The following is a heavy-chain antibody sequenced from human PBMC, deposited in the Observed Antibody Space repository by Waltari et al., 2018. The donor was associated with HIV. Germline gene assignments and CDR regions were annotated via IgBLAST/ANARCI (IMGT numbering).Heavy chain of an antibody. CDR2: MNPNSGNT. CDR1: GYTFTSSD. D-gene: IGHD4-17*01. Sequence: QVQLVQSGAEVKKPGASVKVYCKASGYTFTSSDINWVRQATGQGLEWLGWMNPNSGNTGYAQRFQGRVTMTRNTSISTAYMELSSLRSEDTAVYFCARGPQDYPKYYFDYWGQGTLVTVSS. V-gene: IGHV1-8*01. CDR3: ARGPQDYPKYYFDY. J-gene: IGHJ4*02.